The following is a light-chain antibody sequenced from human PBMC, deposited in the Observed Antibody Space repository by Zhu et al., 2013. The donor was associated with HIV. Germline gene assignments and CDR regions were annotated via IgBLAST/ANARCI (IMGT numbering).Light chain of an antibody. J-gene: IGKJ5*01. CDR1: QSPSTNY. CDR2: GVS. CDR3: QHYGSSPIT. V-gene: IGKV3-20*01. Sequence: EIVLTQSPVTLSLSPGERATLSCRATQSPSTNYLAWYQHKPGQAPRLLIYGVSNRATGISDKFSGSGSGTDFTLTIRRLEPEDFAVYYCQHYGSSPITFGQGTRLEIK.